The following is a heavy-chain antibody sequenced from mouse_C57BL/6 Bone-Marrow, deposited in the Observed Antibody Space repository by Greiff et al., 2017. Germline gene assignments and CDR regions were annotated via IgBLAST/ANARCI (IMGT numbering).Heavy chain of an antibody. Sequence: VQLQQSGPELVRPGASVKISCKAPGYTFTSHWMQWVRQRPGQGLAWIGEIFPGSGSTYYNEKFKGKATLTVDTSSSPAYMQLSSLTSEDSAVYFCARGQLRLLTWFAYWGQGTLGTGSA. D-gene: IGHD3-2*02. CDR2: IFPGSGST. V-gene: IGHV1-56*01. CDR3: ARGQLRLLTWFAY. J-gene: IGHJ3*01. CDR1: GYTFTSHW.